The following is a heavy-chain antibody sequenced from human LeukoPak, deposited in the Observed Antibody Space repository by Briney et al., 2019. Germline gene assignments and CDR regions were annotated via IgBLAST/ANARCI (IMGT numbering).Heavy chain of an antibody. V-gene: IGHV1-18*01. J-gene: IGHJ6*02. CDR3: AGGSGRPYYYYGMDV. CDR1: GYTFTSYG. Sequence: GASVKVSCKASGYTFTSYGISWVRQAPGQGLEWMGWISAYNGNTNYAQKLQGRVTMTTDTSTSTAYMELRSLRSDDTAVYYCAGGSGRPYYYYGMDVWGQGTTVTVSS. CDR2: ISAYNGNT. D-gene: IGHD2-15*01.